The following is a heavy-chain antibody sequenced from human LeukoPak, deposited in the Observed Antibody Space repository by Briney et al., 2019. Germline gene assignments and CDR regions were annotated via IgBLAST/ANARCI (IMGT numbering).Heavy chain of an antibody. V-gene: IGHV3-30*18. CDR1: GFIFSSYG. D-gene: IGHD1-1*01. CDR2: ISYDGSNK. J-gene: IGHJ4*02. Sequence: GGSLRLSCAEYGFIFSSYGMHWVRQAPGKGLEWVAVISYDGSNKYYADSVKGRFTISRDNSKNTLYLQINSLRAEDTAVYYCAKDRRVGDRGRGWNDYYFDYWGQGTLVTVSS. CDR3: AKDRRVGDRGRGWNDYYFDY.